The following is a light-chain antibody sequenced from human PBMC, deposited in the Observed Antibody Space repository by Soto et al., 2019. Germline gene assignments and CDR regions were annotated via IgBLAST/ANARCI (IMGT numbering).Light chain of an antibody. CDR2: DSD. J-gene: IGLJ2*01. V-gene: IGLV1-40*01. CDR3: QSYDNSLSGSGV. CDR1: SSNIGAGYD. Sequence: QSVLTQPPSVSGAPGQRVTISCTGSSSNIGAGYDVYWYQQLPGTAPKLLIYDSDNRPSGVPDRFSGSKSGTSASLAITGLQAEDEADYYCQSYDNSLSGSGVFGGGTKVTVL.